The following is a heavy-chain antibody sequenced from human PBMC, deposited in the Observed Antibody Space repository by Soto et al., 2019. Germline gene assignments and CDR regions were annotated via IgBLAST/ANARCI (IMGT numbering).Heavy chain of an antibody. CDR3: ASSAMVISDEYYFDY. V-gene: IGHV4-30-4*01. J-gene: IGHJ4*02. Sequence: SETLSLTCTVSGGSISSGDYYWSWIRQPPGKGLEWIGYIYYSGSTYYNPSLKSRVTISVDTSKNQFSLKLSSVTAADTAVYYCASSAMVISDEYYFDYWGQGTLVTVSS. CDR2: IYYSGST. CDR1: GGSISSGDYY. D-gene: IGHD5-18*01.